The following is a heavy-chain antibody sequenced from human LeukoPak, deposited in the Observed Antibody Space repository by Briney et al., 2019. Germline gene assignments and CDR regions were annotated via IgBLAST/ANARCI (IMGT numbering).Heavy chain of an antibody. CDR1: GFTFRNYA. Sequence: PGGSLRLSCAASGFTFRNYAMSWVRQAPGKGLEWVSGINGADTTTLYADSVKGRFTISRDNSKNALSLQMNSLRAEDTAVYYCVRNQWVVQYWYFDPWGRGTLVTVSS. V-gene: IGHV3-23*01. CDR3: VRNQWVVQYWYFDP. J-gene: IGHJ2*01. CDR2: INGADTTT. D-gene: IGHD6-19*01.